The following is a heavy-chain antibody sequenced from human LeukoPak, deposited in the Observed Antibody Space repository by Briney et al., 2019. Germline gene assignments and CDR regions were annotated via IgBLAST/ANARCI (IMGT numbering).Heavy chain of an antibody. V-gene: IGHV3-30*01. CDR3: ARDPLDPGQYYYYYYMDV. CDR2: ISYDGSNK. J-gene: IGHJ6*03. Sequence: GRSLRLSCAASGFTFSSYAMHWVRQAPGKGLEWVAVISYDGSNKYYADSVKGRFTISRDNSKNTLYLQMNSLRAEDTAVYYCARDPLDPGQYYYYYYMDVWGKGTTVTVSS. CDR1: GFTFSSYA.